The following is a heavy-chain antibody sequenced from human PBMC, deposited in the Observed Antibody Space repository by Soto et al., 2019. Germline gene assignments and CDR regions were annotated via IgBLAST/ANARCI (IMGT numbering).Heavy chain of an antibody. D-gene: IGHD3-3*01. Sequence: RASVKVSCKASGYTFTSYDINWVRQATGQGLEWMGWMNPNSGNTGYAQKFQGRVTMTRNTSISTAYMELSSLRSEDTAVYYCARRGGHYDFWSGYRGYYYYGMDVWGQGTTVTVSS. V-gene: IGHV1-8*01. CDR3: ARRGGHYDFWSGYRGYYYYGMDV. CDR2: MNPNSGNT. J-gene: IGHJ6*02. CDR1: GYTFTSYD.